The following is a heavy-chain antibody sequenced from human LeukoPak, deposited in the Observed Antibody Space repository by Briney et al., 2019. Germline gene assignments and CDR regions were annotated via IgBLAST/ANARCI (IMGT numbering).Heavy chain of an antibody. J-gene: IGHJ4*02. CDR1: LYAINSGYY. CDR3: ARVFRNRYYYGD. Sequence: SETLSLTCSVSLYAINSGYYWAWIRQSPGKGLEWIGSMHHSGSTNYNPSLKSRFTISVDTSKNQFSLKLNSVTAADTAVYYCARVFRNRYYYGDWGQGTLVTVSS. CDR2: MHHSGST. V-gene: IGHV4-38-2*02. D-gene: IGHD3-10*01.